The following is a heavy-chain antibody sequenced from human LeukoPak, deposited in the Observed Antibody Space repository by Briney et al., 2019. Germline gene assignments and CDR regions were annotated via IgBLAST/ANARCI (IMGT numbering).Heavy chain of an antibody. CDR3: ARDQWKETTVTTFAMDV. CDR1: GYTFTSYD. Sequence: GASVKVSCKASGYTFTSYDINWVRQATGQGLEWMGWMNPNSGNTGYAQKFQGRVTMTRDTSISTAYMELSRLRSDDTAVYYCARDQWKETTVTTFAMDVWGKGTTVTISS. CDR2: MNPNSGNT. J-gene: IGHJ6*03. D-gene: IGHD4-17*01. V-gene: IGHV1-8*02.